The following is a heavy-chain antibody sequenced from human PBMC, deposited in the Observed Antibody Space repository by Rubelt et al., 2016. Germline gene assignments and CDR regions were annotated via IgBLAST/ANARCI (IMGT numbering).Heavy chain of an antibody. CDR1: GFTFSSYS. CDR3: ARAVRVGATNRYYFDY. CDR2: ISSSSSYI. D-gene: IGHD1-26*01. Sequence: VQLVESGGGVVQPGRSLRLSCAASGFTFSSYSMNWVRQAPGKGLEWVSSISSSSSYIYYADSVKGRFTISRDNAKNSLYLKMNSLRAEDTAVDYCARAVRVGATNRYYFDYWGQGTLVTVSS. V-gene: IGHV3-21*01. J-gene: IGHJ4*02.